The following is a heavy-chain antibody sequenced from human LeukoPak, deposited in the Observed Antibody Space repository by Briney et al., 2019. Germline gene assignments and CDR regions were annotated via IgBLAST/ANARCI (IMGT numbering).Heavy chain of an antibody. Sequence: WASVKVSCKASGYTFTGYYMHRVRQAPGQGVEWMGWINPNSGGTNYAQKFQGRVTMTRDTSISTAYMELSRLRSDDTAVYYCAREDYGGNSGSLDYWGQGTLVTVSS. J-gene: IGHJ4*02. V-gene: IGHV1-2*02. CDR2: INPNSGGT. CDR1: GYTFTGYY. CDR3: AREDYGGNSGSLDY. D-gene: IGHD4-23*01.